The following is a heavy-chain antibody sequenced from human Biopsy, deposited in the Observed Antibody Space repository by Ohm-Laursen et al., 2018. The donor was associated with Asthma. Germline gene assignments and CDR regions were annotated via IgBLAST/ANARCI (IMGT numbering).Heavy chain of an antibody. CDR1: GGTFNTYV. CDR2: INSVFGTT. Sequence: ASVKVSCKSLGGTFNTYVIGWVRQAPGQGLERMGGINSVFGTTTYPQKFQDRVTITADDSTSTVYMELSSLRSEDTAVYYCARKAGSCISRTCYSLDFWGQGTLVTASS. J-gene: IGHJ4*02. CDR3: ARKAGSCISRTCYSLDF. D-gene: IGHD2-2*01. V-gene: IGHV1-69*13.